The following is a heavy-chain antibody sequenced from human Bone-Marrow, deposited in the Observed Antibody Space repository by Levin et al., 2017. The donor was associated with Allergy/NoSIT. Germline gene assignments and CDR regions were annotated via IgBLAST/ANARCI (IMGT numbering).Heavy chain of an antibody. Sequence: GGSLRLSCAASGFTFSSYSMNWVRQAPGKGLEWVSYISSSSSTIYYADSVKGRFTISRDNAKNSLYLQMNSLRAEDTAVYYCARDYYDSSGSNTWVDYWGQGTLVTVSS. D-gene: IGHD3-22*01. CDR2: ISSSSSTI. CDR1: GFTFSSYS. CDR3: ARDYYDSSGSNTWVDY. V-gene: IGHV3-48*04. J-gene: IGHJ4*02.